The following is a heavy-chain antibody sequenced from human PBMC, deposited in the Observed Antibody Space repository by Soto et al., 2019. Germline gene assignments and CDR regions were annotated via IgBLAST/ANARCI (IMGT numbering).Heavy chain of an antibody. V-gene: IGHV4-39*01. CDR3: ARQKDYYGSGRDFDY. CDR1: GGSISSSSYY. CDR2: IYYSGST. Sequence: QLQLQESGPGLVKPSETLSLTCTVSGGSISSSSYYWGWIRQPPGKGLEWIGSIYYSGSTYYNPSLKSRVTISVDTSKNQFSLKLSSVTAADTAVYYCARQKDYYGSGRDFDYWGQGTLVTVSS. J-gene: IGHJ4*02. D-gene: IGHD3-10*01.